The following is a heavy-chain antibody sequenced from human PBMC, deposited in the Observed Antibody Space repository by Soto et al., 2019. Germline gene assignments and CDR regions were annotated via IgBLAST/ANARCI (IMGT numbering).Heavy chain of an antibody. J-gene: IGHJ5*02. Sequence: SETLSLTCAVYGGSFSGYYWSWIRQPPGKGLEWIGEINHSGSTNYNPSLKSRVTISVDTSKNQFSLKLSPVTAADTAVYYCARDVITIFGVSLRGNWFDPWGQGTLVTVSS. CDR2: INHSGST. CDR1: GGSFSGYY. V-gene: IGHV4-34*01. D-gene: IGHD3-3*01. CDR3: ARDVITIFGVSLRGNWFDP.